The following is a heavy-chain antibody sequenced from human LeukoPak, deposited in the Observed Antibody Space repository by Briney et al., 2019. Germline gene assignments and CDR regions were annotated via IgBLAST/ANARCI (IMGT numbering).Heavy chain of an antibody. D-gene: IGHD3-16*01. J-gene: IGHJ4*02. CDR2: IYYNGDT. CDR3: AKTARVPYY. V-gene: IGHV4-59*08. Sequence: SETLSLTCTVSGDSITSTYWSWIRQPPGKGLEYLGYIYYNGDTNYNLSLRGRLTLSLDMSKNQFSLKLTSVTAADTAVYFCAKTARVPYYWGQGILVTVSS. CDR1: GDSITSTY.